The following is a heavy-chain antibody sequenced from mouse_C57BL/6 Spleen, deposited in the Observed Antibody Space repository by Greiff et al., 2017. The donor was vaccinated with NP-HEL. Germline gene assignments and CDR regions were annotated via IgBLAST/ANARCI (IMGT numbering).Heavy chain of an antibody. CDR3: TAYYSNYPFAY. D-gene: IGHD2-5*01. Sequence: VQLQQSGAELVRPGASVKLSCTASGFNITDDYMHWVKQRPEQGLEWIGWIDPENGDTEYASKFQGKATITADTSSNTAYLQLSSLTSEDTAVYYCTAYYSNYPFAYWGQGTLVTVSA. J-gene: IGHJ3*01. V-gene: IGHV14-4*01. CDR2: IDPENGDT. CDR1: GFNITDDY.